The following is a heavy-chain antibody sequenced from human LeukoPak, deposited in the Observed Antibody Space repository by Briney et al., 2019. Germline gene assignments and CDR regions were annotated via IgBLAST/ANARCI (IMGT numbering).Heavy chain of an antibody. CDR1: GGSISGGYY. V-gene: IGHV4-39*01. CDR3: ARRVATNTGGYKGSFDI. Sequence: SETLSLTCTVSGGSISGGYYWTWSRQPPGKGLEGVGIIYDSGSTYYNPSPKSRVTMSVDTSKNQFSLRLSSVTAADTAMYYCARRVATNTGGYKGSFDIWGQGTVVTVSS. D-gene: IGHD2-8*02. J-gene: IGHJ3*02. CDR2: IYDSGST.